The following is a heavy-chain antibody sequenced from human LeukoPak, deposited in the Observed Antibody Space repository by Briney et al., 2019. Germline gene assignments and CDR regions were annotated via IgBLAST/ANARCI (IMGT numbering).Heavy chain of an antibody. D-gene: IGHD1-26*01. CDR3: ARDGVNGAIVGASFDY. Sequence: ASVKVSCKASGYTFTSYYMHWVRQAPGQGLEWMGIINPSGGSTSYAQKFQGRVTMTRDTSTSTVYMELSSLRSEDTAVYYCARDGVNGAIVGASFDYWGQGTLVTVSS. J-gene: IGHJ4*02. CDR2: INPSGGST. CDR1: GYTFTSYY. V-gene: IGHV1-46*01.